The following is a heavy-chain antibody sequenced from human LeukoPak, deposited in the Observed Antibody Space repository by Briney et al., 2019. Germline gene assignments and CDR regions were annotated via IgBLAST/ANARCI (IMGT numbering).Heavy chain of an antibody. CDR1: GFTFSSYW. Sequence: GGSLRLSCAASGFTFSSYWMHWVRQAPGKGLVWVSRIKTDGSSTDYADSVKGRFTISRDNAKNTLYLQMNSLRAEDTAVYYCAKETFDPWGQGPLVTVSS. CDR2: IKTDGSST. CDR3: AKETFDP. J-gene: IGHJ5*02. V-gene: IGHV3-74*01.